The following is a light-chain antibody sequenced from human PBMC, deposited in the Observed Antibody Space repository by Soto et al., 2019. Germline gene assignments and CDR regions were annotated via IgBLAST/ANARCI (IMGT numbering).Light chain of an antibody. CDR3: PQYGTSRWT. V-gene: IGKV3D-20*01. CDR1: QNVSNSY. CDR2: DAS. J-gene: IGKJ1*01. Sequence: EIVLTQSPATLSLSPGERATLSCGASQNVSNSYLAWYQQKPGLAPRLLIYDASSRAIGIPDRFSGSGSGADFTLTISRLEPEDFAVYYCPQYGTSRWTFGQGTKVEIK.